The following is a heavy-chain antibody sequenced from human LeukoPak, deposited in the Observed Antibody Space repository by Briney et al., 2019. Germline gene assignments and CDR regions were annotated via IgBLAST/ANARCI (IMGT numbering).Heavy chain of an antibody. Sequence: PSETLSLTCTVSGGSISGYYWSWIRQPPGKGLEWIGYIYYSGSTNYNPSLKSRVTISVDTSKNQFSLKLSSVTAADTAVYYCARVYDILTGSYYFDYWGQGTLVTVSS. V-gene: IGHV4-59*01. D-gene: IGHD3-9*01. CDR1: GGSISGYY. J-gene: IGHJ4*02. CDR2: IYYSGST. CDR3: ARVYDILTGSYYFDY.